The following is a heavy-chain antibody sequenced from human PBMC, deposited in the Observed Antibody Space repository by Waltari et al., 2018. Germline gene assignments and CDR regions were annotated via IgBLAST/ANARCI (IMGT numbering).Heavy chain of an antibody. D-gene: IGHD3-16*01. CDR3: TRGGSRGFDH. CDR2: INSDDVTT. J-gene: IGHJ4*02. CDR1: GFDFSTFW. V-gene: IGHV3-74*01. Sequence: EVQLVESGGGLVQPGGSPRLSCAASGFDFSTFWMHWVRQAPGKGLVWVSRINSDDVTTSYADSVKGRFTISRDNGRNTVYLKMNDLRVDDTAVYYCTRGGSRGFDHWGQGTLVTVSS.